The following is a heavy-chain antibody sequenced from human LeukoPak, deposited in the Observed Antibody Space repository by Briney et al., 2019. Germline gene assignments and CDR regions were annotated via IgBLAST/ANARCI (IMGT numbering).Heavy chain of an antibody. CDR3: AKDPGYCSGGSCYYFDY. D-gene: IGHD2-15*01. CDR2: IYGGDTT. J-gene: IGHJ4*02. V-gene: IGHV3-66*02. CDR1: GFTVRDNY. Sequence: GGSLRLSCAASGFTVRDNYMGWVRQAPGKGLEWVSAIYGGDTTYNADSVKGRFSISRDNSKNTLYLQMNSLRAEDTAVYYCAKDPGYCSGGSCYYFDYWGQGTLVTVSS.